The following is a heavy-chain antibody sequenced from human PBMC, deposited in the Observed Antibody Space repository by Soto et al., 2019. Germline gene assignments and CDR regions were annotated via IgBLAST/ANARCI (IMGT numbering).Heavy chain of an antibody. D-gene: IGHD1-26*01. CDR3: ARCLFSYGARFDP. V-gene: IGHV4-59*01. Sequence: QVQLQESGPGLVKPSETLSLTCTVSGGSISSYYWSWIRQPPGKGLEWIGYIYYSGSINYNPSLKSRVTISVDTSKNQFSLKLSSVNAADTAVYYCARCLFSYGARFDPWGQGTLVTVSS. CDR2: IYYSGSI. CDR1: GGSISSYY. J-gene: IGHJ5*02.